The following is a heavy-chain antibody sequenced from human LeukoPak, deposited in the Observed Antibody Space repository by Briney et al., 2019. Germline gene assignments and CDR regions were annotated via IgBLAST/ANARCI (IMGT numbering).Heavy chain of an antibody. CDR1: GGSISSGDYY. CDR2: IYYSGST. J-gene: IGHJ3*02. Sequence: SETLSLTCTVSGGSISSGDYYWSWIRQPPGKGLEWIGYIYYSGSTYDNPSLKSRVTISVDTSKNQFSLKLSSVTAADTAVYYCARGDIVVVPAAADAFDIWGQGTMVTVSS. CDR3: ARGDIVVVPAAADAFDI. V-gene: IGHV4-30-4*08. D-gene: IGHD2-2*01.